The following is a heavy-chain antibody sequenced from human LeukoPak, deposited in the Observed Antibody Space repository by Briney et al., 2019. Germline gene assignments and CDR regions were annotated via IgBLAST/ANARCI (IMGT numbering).Heavy chain of an antibody. CDR3: AREPVVTASY. CDR1: GFTFSSYG. J-gene: IGHJ4*02. V-gene: IGHV3-30*02. CDR2: IRYDGSNK. Sequence: GGSLRLSCAASGFTFSSYGMHWVRQAPGKGLEWVAFIRYDGSNKYYADSVKGRFTISRDNSKNTLYLQMNSLRAEDTAVYYCAREPVVTASYWGQGTLVTVSS. D-gene: IGHD2-21*02.